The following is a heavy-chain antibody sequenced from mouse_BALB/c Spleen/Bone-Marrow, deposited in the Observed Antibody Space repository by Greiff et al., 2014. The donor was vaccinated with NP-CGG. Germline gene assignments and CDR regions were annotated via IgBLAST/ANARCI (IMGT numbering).Heavy chain of an antibody. CDR1: EYELPSHD. CDR3: ARHGFYYAMDY. J-gene: IGHJ4*01. V-gene: IGHV5-2*03. Sequence: EVKVEESGGGLVQPGESLKLSCESNEYELPSHDMSWVRKTPEKRLELVAAINSDGGITNYPDTMERRFTISRDNTKKTLYLQMSSLRSEDTALYYCARHGFYYAMDYWGQGTSVTVSS. CDR2: INSDGGIT.